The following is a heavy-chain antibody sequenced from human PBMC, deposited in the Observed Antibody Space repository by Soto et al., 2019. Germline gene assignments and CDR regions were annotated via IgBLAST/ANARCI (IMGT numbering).Heavy chain of an antibody. Sequence: QVQLQQWGAGLLKPSETLSLTCAVYGGSFSGYYWSWIRQPPGKGLEWIGEINHSGSTNYNPSLKSRVTISVDTSKNQFSLKLSSVTAADTAVYYCARFPHYYDSSGYYYVFKTNYFAYWGQGTLVTVSS. CDR1: GGSFSGYY. CDR3: ARFPHYYDSSGYYYVFKTNYFAY. CDR2: INHSGST. V-gene: IGHV4-34*01. D-gene: IGHD3-22*01. J-gene: IGHJ4*02.